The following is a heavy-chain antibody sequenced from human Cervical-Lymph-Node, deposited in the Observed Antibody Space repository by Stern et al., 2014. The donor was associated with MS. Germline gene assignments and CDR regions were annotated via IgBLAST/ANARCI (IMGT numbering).Heavy chain of an antibody. CDR1: GDTLSSHT. Sequence: MQLVESGAEVKKVGSSVKVSCKASGDTLSSHTISWVRQAPGQGLEWMGGLIPVFDAPNYAQSFKGRVKITSDETTNTAHMELSSLGSEDTAVYYCATGAHGMDVWGQGTAVSVSS. V-gene: IGHV1-69*01. D-gene: IGHD3-10*01. CDR2: LIPVFDAP. CDR3: ATGAHGMDV. J-gene: IGHJ6*02.